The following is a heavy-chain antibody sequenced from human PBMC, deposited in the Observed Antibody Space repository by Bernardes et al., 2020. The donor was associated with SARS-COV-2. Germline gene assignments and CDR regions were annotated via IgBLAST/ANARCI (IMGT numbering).Heavy chain of an antibody. CDR1: GFTFTSYY. CDR3: ASPYGSGSYYYYGMDV. Sequence: GGSLRLSCAASGFTFTSYYMHWVRQAPGQGLEWMGIINPSGCSTSYAQKFQGRVTMTRDTSTSTVYMELSSLRSEDTAVYYCASPYGSGSYYYYGMDVWGQGTTVTVSS. CDR2: INPSGCST. V-gene: IGHV1-46*01. J-gene: IGHJ6*02. D-gene: IGHD3-10*01.